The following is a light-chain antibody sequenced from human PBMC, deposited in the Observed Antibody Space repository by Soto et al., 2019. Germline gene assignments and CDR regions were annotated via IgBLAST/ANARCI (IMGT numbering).Light chain of an antibody. CDR1: SSNIGRNY. CDR2: RNN. CDR3: AAWDDSLSGRNWV. J-gene: IGLJ3*02. V-gene: IGLV1-47*01. Sequence: QSVLTQPPSASGTPGQRVTISCSGSSSNIGRNYVYWYQQFPGTAPRLLIYRNNQRPSEVPDRFSASKSGTSASLAISGLRSEDEADYYCAAWDDSLSGRNWVFGGGTKVTVL.